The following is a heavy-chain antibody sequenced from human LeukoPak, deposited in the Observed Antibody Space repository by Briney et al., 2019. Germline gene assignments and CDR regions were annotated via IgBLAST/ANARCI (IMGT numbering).Heavy chain of an antibody. Sequence: GGSLRLFCAASGFTFSSYSMNWVRQAPGKGLEWVSSISSSSSYIYYADSVEGRFTISRDNAKNSLYLQMNSLRAEDTAVYYCASTAAAFDYWGQGTLVTVSS. J-gene: IGHJ4*02. CDR2: ISSSSSYI. V-gene: IGHV3-21*01. CDR3: ASTAAAFDY. CDR1: GFTFSSYS. D-gene: IGHD6-13*01.